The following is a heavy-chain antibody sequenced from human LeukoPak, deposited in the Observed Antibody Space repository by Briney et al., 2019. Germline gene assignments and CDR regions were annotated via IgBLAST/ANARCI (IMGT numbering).Heavy chain of an antibody. CDR3: ARGSTLRIAVAGSY. CDR2: INHSGST. V-gene: IGHV4-34*01. D-gene: IGHD6-19*01. CDR1: GGSFSGYY. Sequence: SETLSLTCAVYGGSFSGYYWSWIRQPPGKGLEWIGEINHSGSTNYNPSLKSRVTISVDTSKNQFSLKLSSVTAADTAVYYCARGSTLRIAVAGSYWGQGTLVTVSS. J-gene: IGHJ4*02.